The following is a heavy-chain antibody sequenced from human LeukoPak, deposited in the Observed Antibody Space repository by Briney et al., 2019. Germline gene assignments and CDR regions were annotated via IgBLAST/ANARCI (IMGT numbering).Heavy chain of an antibody. CDR2: INPSGGST. Sequence: ASVKVSCTASGYTFTSYYMHWVRQAPGQGLEWMGIINPSGGSTSYAQKFQGRVTMTRDTSTSTVYMELSSLRSEDTAVYYCARELGYCISTSCLIPDYWGQGTLVTVSS. D-gene: IGHD2-2*01. CDR3: ARELGYCISTSCLIPDY. J-gene: IGHJ4*02. V-gene: IGHV1-46*01. CDR1: GYTFTSYY.